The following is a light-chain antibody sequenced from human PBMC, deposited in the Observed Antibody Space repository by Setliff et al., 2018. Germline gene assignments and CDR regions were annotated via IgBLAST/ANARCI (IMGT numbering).Light chain of an antibody. CDR3: GSCTSTSPCA. Sequence: GSGRDLGGFNFVSWYQQYPGKAPKLIIYEVSNRPSGVSSRFSGSKSGNTASLTISGLQAEDEADYYCGSCTSTSPCAFGTGTKVTVL. CDR1: GRDLGGFNF. V-gene: IGLV2-14*01. J-gene: IGLJ1*01. CDR2: EVS.